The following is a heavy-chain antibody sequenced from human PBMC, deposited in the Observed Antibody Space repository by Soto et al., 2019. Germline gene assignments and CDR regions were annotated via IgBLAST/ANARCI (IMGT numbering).Heavy chain of an antibody. CDR1: GGSFSGYY. V-gene: IGHV4-34*01. Sequence: NPSETLSLTCAVYGGSFSGYYWSWIRQPPGKGLECIGEINHSGSTNYNPSLKSRVTISVDTSKNQFSLKLSSVTAADTAVYYCARGMSQLATAGSYYYGMDVWGQGTTVTVSS. CDR2: INHSGST. CDR3: ARGMSQLATAGSYYYGMDV. D-gene: IGHD6-13*01. J-gene: IGHJ6*02.